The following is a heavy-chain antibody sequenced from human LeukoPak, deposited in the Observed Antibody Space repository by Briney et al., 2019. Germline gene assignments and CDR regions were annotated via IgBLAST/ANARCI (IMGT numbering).Heavy chain of an antibody. CDR2: INPNSGGT. CDR1: GYTFTGYY. J-gene: IGHJ3*02. D-gene: IGHD3-22*01. CDR3: ARAERDYYDRYNDAFDI. V-gene: IGHV1-2*02. Sequence: ASVKVSCTASGYTFTGYYMHWVRQAPGQGLEWMGWINPNSGGTNYAQKFQGRVTMTRDTSISTAYMELSSLRSEDTAVYYCARAERDYYDRYNDAFDIWGQGTLITVSS.